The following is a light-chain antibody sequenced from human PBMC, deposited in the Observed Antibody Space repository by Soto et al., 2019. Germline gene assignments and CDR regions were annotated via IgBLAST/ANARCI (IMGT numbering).Light chain of an antibody. Sequence: EIVLKQSPGTLSLSPGERATLSCRASQSVSSSYLAWYQQKPGQAPRLLIYGASSRATGIPDRSSGSGSGTDFTLTISRLEPEDFAVYYCQQYGSSPVTFGQGTKLEIK. CDR1: QSVSSSY. CDR3: QQYGSSPVT. J-gene: IGKJ2*01. V-gene: IGKV3-20*01. CDR2: GAS.